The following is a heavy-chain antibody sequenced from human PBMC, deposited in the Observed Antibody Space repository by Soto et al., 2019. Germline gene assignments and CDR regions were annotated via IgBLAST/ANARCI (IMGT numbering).Heavy chain of an antibody. CDR1: GYTFTGYG. Sequence: GASVKVSCKASGYTFTGYGISWVRQAPGQGLEWMGWISTYNGNTNFTQKLQGRVTMTTDTSTSTAYMELRSLRSDDTAVYYCARDREYNWNYNWFDPWGQGTLVTVSS. CDR2: ISTYNGNT. CDR3: ARDREYNWNYNWFDP. J-gene: IGHJ5*02. D-gene: IGHD1-7*01. V-gene: IGHV1-18*01.